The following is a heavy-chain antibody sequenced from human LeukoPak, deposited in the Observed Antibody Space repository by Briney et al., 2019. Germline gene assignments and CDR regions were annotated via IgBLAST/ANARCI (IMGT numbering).Heavy chain of an antibody. D-gene: IGHD3-3*01. Sequence: ASVKVSCKASGYTFTSYYMHWVRQAPGQGLEWMGIINPSGGSTSYAQKFQGRVTMTRDTSTSTVYMELSSLRSEDTAVYYCARQERGFWSDYSHFDYWGQGTLVTVSS. CDR1: GYTFTSYY. J-gene: IGHJ4*02. CDR3: ARQERGFWSDYSHFDY. CDR2: INPSGGST. V-gene: IGHV1-46*01.